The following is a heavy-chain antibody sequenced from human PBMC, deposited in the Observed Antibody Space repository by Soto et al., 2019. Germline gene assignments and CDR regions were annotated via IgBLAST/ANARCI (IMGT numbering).Heavy chain of an antibody. CDR1: GFTFSSYG. V-gene: IGHV3-33*01. D-gene: IGHD5-18*01. J-gene: IGHJ4*02. CDR2: IWYDGSNK. CDR3: ARDGIQGEVDY. Sequence: GGSLGLSCAASGFTFSSYGMHWVRQAPGKGLEWVAVIWYDGSNKYYADSVKGRFTISRDNSKNTLYLQMNSLRAEDTAVYYCARDGIQGEVDYWGQGTLVTVSS.